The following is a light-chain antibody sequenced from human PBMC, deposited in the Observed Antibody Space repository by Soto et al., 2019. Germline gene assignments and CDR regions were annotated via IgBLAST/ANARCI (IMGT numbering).Light chain of an antibody. CDR3: SSYAGSNIHYV. Sequence: QSVLPQPPSASGSPGQSVTISCTGSSSDVGGYNYVSWYQQHPGKAPKLMIYEVSKRPSGVPDRFSASKSGNTASLTVSGLQAEDEADYYCSSYAGSNIHYVFGTGTKLTVL. CDR1: SSDVGGYNY. J-gene: IGLJ1*01. CDR2: EVS. V-gene: IGLV2-8*01.